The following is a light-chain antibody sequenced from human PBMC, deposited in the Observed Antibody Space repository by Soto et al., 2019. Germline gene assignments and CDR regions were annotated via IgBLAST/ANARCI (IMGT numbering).Light chain of an antibody. CDR3: QQNYSTPPLT. Sequence: DIPMTQSPSSLSASVGDRVTITCRASQSISSYLNWYQQKPGKAPKLLIYAASSLQSGVPSRFSGSGSGTDFTLTISSLQPEDFATYYCQQNYSTPPLTFGGGTKVEIK. CDR1: QSISSY. J-gene: IGKJ4*01. CDR2: AAS. V-gene: IGKV1-39*01.